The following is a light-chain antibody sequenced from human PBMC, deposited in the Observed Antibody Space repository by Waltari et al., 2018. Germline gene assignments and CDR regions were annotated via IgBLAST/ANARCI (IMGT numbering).Light chain of an antibody. V-gene: IGKV3-15*01. CDR3: QQYYDRPPWT. CDR1: QSIRSS. J-gene: IGKJ1*01. Sequence: RVMTQSPATLSVSPGERVTLSCRASQSIRSSLAWYQQRPGQAPRLLIYGASTRATGIPARFSGSGSGTEFTLIISSLQSEDSATYYCQQYYDRPPWTFGQGTKVEIK. CDR2: GAS.